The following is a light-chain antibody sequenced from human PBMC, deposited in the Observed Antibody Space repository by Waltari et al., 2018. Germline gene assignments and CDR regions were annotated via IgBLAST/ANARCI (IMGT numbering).Light chain of an antibody. CDR1: QSVSSY. Sequence: EIVLTQSPATLSLSPGERATLSCRASQSVSSYLAWDQQKPGQAPRLLIYDASNRATGIPARFSGSGSGTDFTLTISSLEPEDFAVYYCQQRSNWRITFGQGTRLEIK. CDR2: DAS. CDR3: QQRSNWRIT. V-gene: IGKV3-11*01. J-gene: IGKJ5*01.